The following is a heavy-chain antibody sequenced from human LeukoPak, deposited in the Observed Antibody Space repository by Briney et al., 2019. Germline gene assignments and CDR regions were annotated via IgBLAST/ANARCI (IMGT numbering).Heavy chain of an antibody. D-gene: IGHD6-19*01. V-gene: IGHV4-34*01. J-gene: IGHJ2*01. CDR3: ARVLEGSSGQHWYFDL. CDR1: GGSFSGYY. Sequence: PSETLSLTCAVYGGSFSGYYWSWIRQPPGKGLEWIGEINHSGSTYYNPSLKSRVTISVDTSKNQFSLKLSSVTAADTAVYYCARVLEGSSGQHWYFDLWGRGTLVTVSS. CDR2: INHSGST.